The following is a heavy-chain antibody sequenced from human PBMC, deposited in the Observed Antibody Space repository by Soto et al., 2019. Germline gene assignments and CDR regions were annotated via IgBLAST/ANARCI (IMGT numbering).Heavy chain of an antibody. CDR1: GFTFSIYA. J-gene: IGHJ5*02. CDR2: ISYDGSNK. D-gene: IGHD2-21*01. V-gene: IGHV3-30-3*01. CDR3: AREYSDGWFDP. Sequence: QVQLVESGGGVVQPGRSLRLSCAASGFTFSIYAMHWVRRARGKGLEWVAVISYDGSNKYYADSVKGRFTISRDNSKNTVYLQMNSLRAEDSAVYYCAREYSDGWFDPWGQGTLVTVSS.